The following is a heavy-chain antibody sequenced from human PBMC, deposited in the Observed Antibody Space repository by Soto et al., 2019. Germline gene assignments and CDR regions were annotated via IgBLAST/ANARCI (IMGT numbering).Heavy chain of an antibody. Sequence: GGSLRLSCAASGFTFSDHFMDWVRQAPGKGLEWVGLIKKKGDKYTTQYAASVRGRFTISRDSSKNTLYLEMNSLRAEDTAVYYCARRTSGYFAYWGQGALVTVSS. CDR2: IKKKGDKYTT. D-gene: IGHD6-19*01. V-gene: IGHV3-72*01. CDR3: ARRTSGYFAY. J-gene: IGHJ4*02. CDR1: GFTFSDHF.